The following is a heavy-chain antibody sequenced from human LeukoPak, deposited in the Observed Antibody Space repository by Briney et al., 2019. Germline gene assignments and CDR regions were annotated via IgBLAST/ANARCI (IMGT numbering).Heavy chain of an antibody. D-gene: IGHD3-9*01. Sequence: GGSLRLSCAASGFTFSNAWMSWVRQAPGKGLEWVGRIKSKTDGGTKDYAAPVKGRFTISRDDSKNTLYLQMNSLKTEDTAVYYCTTDVSRERYFDWLGPYYYYGMDVWGQGTTVTVSS. CDR1: GFTFSNAW. CDR3: TTDVSRERYFDWLGPYYYYGMDV. V-gene: IGHV3-15*01. J-gene: IGHJ6*02. CDR2: IKSKTDGGTK.